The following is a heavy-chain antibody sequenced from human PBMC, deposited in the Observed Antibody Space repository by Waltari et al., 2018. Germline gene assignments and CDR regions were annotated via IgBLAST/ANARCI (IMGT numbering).Heavy chain of an antibody. J-gene: IGHJ4*02. CDR1: GGSISSSSYY. Sequence: QLQLQESGPGLVKPSETLSLTCTVSGGSISSSSYYWGWIRQPPGKGLEWIGSIYYSGSTYYNPSLKSRVTISVDTSKNQFSLKLSSVTAADTAVYYCARDVVVPAAMGPATEGYWGQGTLVTVSS. V-gene: IGHV4-39*02. CDR3: ARDVVVPAAMGPATEGY. D-gene: IGHD2-2*01. CDR2: IYYSGST.